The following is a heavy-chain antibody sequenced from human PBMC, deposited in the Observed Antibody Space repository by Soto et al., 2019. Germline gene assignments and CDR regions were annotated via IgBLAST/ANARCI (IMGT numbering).Heavy chain of an antibody. CDR3: VRAPPGAARLDY. CDR1: GFTFRTYW. CDR2: IRQDGGEI. D-gene: IGHD6-25*01. V-gene: IGHV3-7*01. J-gene: IGHJ4*02. Sequence: EVQLVESGGGLVQPGGSLRLSCAASGFTFRTYWMTWVRQAPGKGLEWVANIRQDGGEINYVDSVKGRFTISRDNAQNSLYLQMNSLRVEDTAVSYCVRAPPGAARLDYWGQGTLVTVS.